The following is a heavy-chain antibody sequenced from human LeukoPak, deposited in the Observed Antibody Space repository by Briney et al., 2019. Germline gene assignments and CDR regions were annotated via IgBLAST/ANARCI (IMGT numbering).Heavy chain of an antibody. CDR1: GFTFSSYW. J-gene: IGHJ6*02. CDR3: AKDMVRNPGNYYYGMDV. CDR2: IKQDGSEK. Sequence: GGSLRLSCAASGFTFSSYWMSWVRQAPGKGLEWVANIKQDGSEKYYVDSVKGRFTISRDNAKNSLYLQMNSLRAEDTALYYCAKDMVRNPGNYYYGMDVWGQGTTVTVSS. D-gene: IGHD3-10*01. V-gene: IGHV3-7*03.